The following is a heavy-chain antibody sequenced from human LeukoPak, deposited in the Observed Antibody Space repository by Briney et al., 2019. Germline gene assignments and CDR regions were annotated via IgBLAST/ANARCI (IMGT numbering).Heavy chain of an antibody. V-gene: IGHV3-30*02. J-gene: IGHJ5*02. CDR3: AKSGSITMVRGIRGEIDP. CDR2: IRYDGSNK. D-gene: IGHD3-10*01. Sequence: GGSLRLSCAASGFTFSSYGMSWVRQAPGKGLQWVAFIRYDGSNKYYADSVMGRFTISRDNSKNTLYLQMNSLRADDTAVYYCAKSGSITMVRGIRGEIDPWGQGTLVTVSS. CDR1: GFTFSSYG.